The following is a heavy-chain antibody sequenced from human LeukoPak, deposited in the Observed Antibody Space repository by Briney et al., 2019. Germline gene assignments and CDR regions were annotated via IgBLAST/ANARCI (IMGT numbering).Heavy chain of an antibody. J-gene: IGHJ4*02. CDR3: ASRRRDFWSGFLARPLDY. CDR1: GGSFSGYY. V-gene: IGHV4-34*01. Sequence: SETLFLTCAVYGGSFSGYYWSWIRQPPGKGLEWIGEINHSGSTNYNPSLKRRVTISVDTSKNQFSLKLSSVTAANTAVYYCASRRRDFWSGFLARPLDYWGQGTLVTVSS. D-gene: IGHD3-3*01. CDR2: INHSGST.